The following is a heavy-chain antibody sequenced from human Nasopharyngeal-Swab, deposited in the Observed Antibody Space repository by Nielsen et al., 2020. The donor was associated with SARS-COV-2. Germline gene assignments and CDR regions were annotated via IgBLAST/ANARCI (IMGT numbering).Heavy chain of an antibody. CDR3: ARGPDYYGSGSYYNSVLRGYYFDY. CDR2: INHSGST. V-gene: IGHV4-34*01. J-gene: IGHJ4*02. Sequence: WIRQPPGKGLEWIGEINHSGSTNYNPPLKSRVTISVDTSKNQFSLKLSSVTAADTAVYYCARGPDYYGSGSYYNSVLRGYYFDYWGQGTLVTVSS. D-gene: IGHD3-10*01.